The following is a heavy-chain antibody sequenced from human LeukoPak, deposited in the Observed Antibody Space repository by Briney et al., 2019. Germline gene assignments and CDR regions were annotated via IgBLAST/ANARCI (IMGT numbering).Heavy chain of an antibody. CDR1: GYTFTSYY. D-gene: IGHD6-19*01. CDR3: ARGDGYSSGWYAAGLDY. Sequence: ASVNVSCTASGYTFTSYYMHWVRQAPGQGLEWMGIINPSGGSTSYAQKFQGRVTMTRDTSTSTVYMELSSLRSEDTAVYYCARGDGYSSGWYAAGLDYWGQGTLVTVSS. J-gene: IGHJ4*02. CDR2: INPSGGST. V-gene: IGHV1-46*01.